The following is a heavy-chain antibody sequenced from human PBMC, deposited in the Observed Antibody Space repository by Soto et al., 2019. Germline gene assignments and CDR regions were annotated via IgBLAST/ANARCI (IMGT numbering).Heavy chain of an antibody. J-gene: IGHJ5*02. V-gene: IGHV4-34*01. CDR1: GGSFSGYY. CDR3: ARATLWFGELLSLGYNWFDP. CDR2: INHSGST. Sequence: SETLSLTCAVYGGSFSGYYWSWIRQPPGKGLEWIGEINHSGSTNYNPSLKSRVTISVDTSKNQFSLKLSSVTAADTAVYYCARATLWFGELLSLGYNWFDPWGQGTLVTVSS. D-gene: IGHD3-10*01.